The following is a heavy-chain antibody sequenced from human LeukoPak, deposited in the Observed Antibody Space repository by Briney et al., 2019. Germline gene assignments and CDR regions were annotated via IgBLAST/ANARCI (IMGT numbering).Heavy chain of an antibody. CDR1: GYTFTGYY. Sequence: ASVKVSCQASGYTFTGYYMHWVRQAPGQGLEWMGWINPNSGGTNYAQKFQGRVTMTRDTSISTAYMELSRLRSDDTAVYYCARGNYDFWSGYPFDYWGQGTLVTVSS. V-gene: IGHV1-2*02. D-gene: IGHD3-3*01. J-gene: IGHJ4*02. CDR2: INPNSGGT. CDR3: ARGNYDFWSGYPFDY.